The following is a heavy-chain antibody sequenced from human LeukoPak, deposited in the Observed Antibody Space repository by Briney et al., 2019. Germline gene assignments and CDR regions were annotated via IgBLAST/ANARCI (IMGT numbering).Heavy chain of an antibody. J-gene: IGHJ6*02. Sequence: PGGSLRLSCAASGFTFSTYAIHWVRQAPGKGLEWVAVIWYDGNNKYYADSVKGRFTISRDNSKNTLYLQMNSLRAEDTAVYYCARVGIAAAGPYEAAYYYYGMDVWGQGTTVTVSS. D-gene: IGHD6-13*01. V-gene: IGHV3-33*08. CDR1: GFTFSTYA. CDR2: IWYDGNNK. CDR3: ARVGIAAAGPYEAAYYYYGMDV.